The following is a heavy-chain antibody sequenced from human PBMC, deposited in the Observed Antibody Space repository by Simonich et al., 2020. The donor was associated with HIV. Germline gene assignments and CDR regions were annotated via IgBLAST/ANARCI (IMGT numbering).Heavy chain of an antibody. V-gene: IGHV1-2*06. D-gene: IGHD1-1*01. CDR3: AREWRRDGYNSDAFDI. CDR2: NDPKSGAT. CDR1: GYTFTGYF. J-gene: IGHJ3*02. Sequence: QVQLVQSGAEVKKPVASVKGSCKASGYTFTGYFIHWVRQARGQGLGGTGRNDPKSGATNFEQKFRGRVTMTRETSISTAYMELSRLKSDDTAVYYCAREWRRDGYNSDAFDIWGQGTMVTVSS.